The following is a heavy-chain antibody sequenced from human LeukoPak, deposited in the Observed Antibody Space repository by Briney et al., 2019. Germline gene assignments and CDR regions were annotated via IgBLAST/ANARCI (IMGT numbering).Heavy chain of an antibody. J-gene: IGHJ4*02. V-gene: IGHV3-30*18. CDR2: ISPDVSKK. CDR3: AKQARRAYYYGSGTYAGSHYFDY. Sequence: GGSLRLSCAASGFTFSSYGMNWVRQAPGKGLEWVAIISPDVSKKYHADSVKGRFTISRDNSKNTLYLQMNSLRAEDTAVYYCAKQARRAYYYGSGTYAGSHYFDYWGQGTLVTVSS. CDR1: GFTFSSYG. D-gene: IGHD3-10*01.